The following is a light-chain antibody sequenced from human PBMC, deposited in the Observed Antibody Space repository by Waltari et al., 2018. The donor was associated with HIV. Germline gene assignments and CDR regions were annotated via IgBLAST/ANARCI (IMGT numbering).Light chain of an antibody. CDR3: QQYSTSPFT. CDR2: GAS. CDR1: QSVSSTY. J-gene: IGKJ5*01. V-gene: IGKV3-20*01. Sequence: TQSPGALSLSPGERATLSCRASQSVSSTYMAWYQQRPGQAPRLLIYGASSRATGIPDRFLGSGSGTDFTLTINRLEPEDFAVYYCQQYSTSPFTLGQGTRLEIK.